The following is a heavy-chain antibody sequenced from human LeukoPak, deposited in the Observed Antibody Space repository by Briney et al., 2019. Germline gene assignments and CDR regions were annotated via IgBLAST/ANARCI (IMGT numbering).Heavy chain of an antibody. CDR3: ARGFRAAVHDY. D-gene: IGHD6-13*01. V-gene: IGHV4-39*07. CDR1: GGSLSSSSYY. CDR2: IKYSGST. Sequence: SETLSLTCTVSGGSLSSSSYYWGWIRQPPGEGLEGIGEIKYSGSTNFNPSLESRVTISVDTSKNQFSLKLNSVTAADTAVYYCARGFRAAVHDYWGQGTLVTVSS. J-gene: IGHJ4*02.